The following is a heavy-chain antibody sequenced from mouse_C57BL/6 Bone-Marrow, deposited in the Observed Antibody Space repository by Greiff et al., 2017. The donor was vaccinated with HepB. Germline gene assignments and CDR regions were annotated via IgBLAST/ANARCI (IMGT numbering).Heavy chain of an antibody. CDR2: INPSSGYT. CDR1: GYTFTSYW. J-gene: IGHJ2*01. Sequence: QVHVKQSGAELAKPGASVKLSCKASGYTFTSYWMHWVKQRPGQGLEWIGYINPSSGYTKYNQKFKDKATLTADKSSSTAYMQLSSLTYEDSAVYYCARETTVPFFDYWGQGTTLTVSS. D-gene: IGHD1-1*01. CDR3: ARETTVPFFDY. V-gene: IGHV1-7*01.